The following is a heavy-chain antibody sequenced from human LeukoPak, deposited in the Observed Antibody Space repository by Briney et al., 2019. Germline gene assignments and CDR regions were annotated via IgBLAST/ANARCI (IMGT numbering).Heavy chain of an antibody. V-gene: IGHV3-74*01. CDR1: GFTFSGYW. CDR2: ITNDGSSR. CDR3: TRGQSPRHDAFDI. Sequence: GSLRLSCAASGFTFSGYWVHWVRQAPGKGLVWVSHITNDGSSRSYADSVKSRFTISRDNAKNTVYLQMNGLRAEDTAVYYCTRGQSPRHDAFDIWGQGTMVTVSS. J-gene: IGHJ3*02.